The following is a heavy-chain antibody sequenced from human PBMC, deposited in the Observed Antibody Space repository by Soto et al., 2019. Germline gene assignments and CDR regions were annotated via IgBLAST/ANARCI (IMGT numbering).Heavy chain of an antibody. Sequence: EVQLVESGGGLVQPGGSLRLSCAASGFTFSSYWMHWVRQAPGKGLVWVSRSNSDGSSISYADSVKGRFTISRDNAKNTLYLQMNSLRVEDTAVYYCASFVHRLCGVLTGNSAFDMWGQGTMVTVSS. V-gene: IGHV3-74*01. CDR2: SNSDGSSI. CDR3: ASFVHRLCGVLTGNSAFDM. D-gene: IGHD3-16*01. J-gene: IGHJ3*02. CDR1: GFTFSSYW.